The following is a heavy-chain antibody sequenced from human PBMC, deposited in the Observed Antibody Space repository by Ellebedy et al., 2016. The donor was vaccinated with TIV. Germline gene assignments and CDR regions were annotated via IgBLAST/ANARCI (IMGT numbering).Heavy chain of an antibody. V-gene: IGHV4-39*01. Sequence: MPSETLSLTCSVSGGPVSSPRYYWAWIRQPPGKGLEYIGSVYYSGSPYYNPSFKSRVTLSADTSKNQFSLNLRTVTAADTAVYYCARTDPWQPIDDWGQGILVSVSS. CDR2: VYYSGSP. D-gene: IGHD2-21*02. CDR3: ARTDPWQPIDD. CDR1: GGPVSSPRYY. J-gene: IGHJ4*02.